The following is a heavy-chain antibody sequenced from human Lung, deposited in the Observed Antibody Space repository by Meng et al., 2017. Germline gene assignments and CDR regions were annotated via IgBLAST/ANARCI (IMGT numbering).Heavy chain of an antibody. CDR2: IKSNSDGGTT. D-gene: IGHD6-13*01. J-gene: IGHJ4*02. V-gene: IGHV3-15*01. CDR3: ATGAAAADH. Sequence: EVQQVGFGGGWVRPGVSLILSGVASGFSFTAAWMSWVRQAPGKGLEWVGRIKSNSDGGTTDYAAPVKGRFTISRDDSKNTLYLQMNSLITEDTAVYFCATGAAAADHWGQGTLVTVSS. CDR1: GFSFTAAW.